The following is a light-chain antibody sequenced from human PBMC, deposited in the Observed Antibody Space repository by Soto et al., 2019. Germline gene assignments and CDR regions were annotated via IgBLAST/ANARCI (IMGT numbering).Light chain of an antibody. Sequence: VLTHSPGTLSLSPCERATLSFSASQTISSSYLAWYQQKPGQAPRLIIYGASNRATGIPDRFSGSGSGTDFTLTISRLEPEDFAVYYCQQYDISPPLTFGGGTKVDIK. CDR1: QTISSSY. CDR2: GAS. CDR3: QQYDISPPLT. V-gene: IGKV3-20*01. J-gene: IGKJ4*01.